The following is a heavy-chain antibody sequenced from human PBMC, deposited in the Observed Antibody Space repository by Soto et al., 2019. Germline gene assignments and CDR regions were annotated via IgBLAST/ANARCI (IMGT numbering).Heavy chain of an antibody. CDR3: ARVCRGGGCFDY. CDR2: IGTAGDT. Sequence: EVQLVESGGGLVQPGGSLRLSCAASGFTFSSYDMHWVRQATGKGLEWVSAIGTAGDTYYPGSVKGRFTISRENAKNSLYLQMNSLRAEDTAVYYCARVCRGGGCFDYWGQGTLVTVSS. CDR1: GFTFSSYD. J-gene: IGHJ4*02. D-gene: IGHD2-15*01. V-gene: IGHV3-13*01.